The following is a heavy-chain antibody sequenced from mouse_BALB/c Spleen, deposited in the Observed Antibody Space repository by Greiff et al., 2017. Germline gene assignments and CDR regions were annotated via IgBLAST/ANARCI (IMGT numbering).Heavy chain of an antibody. J-gene: IGHJ4*01. D-gene: IGHD2-12*01. CDR2: INPSTGYT. CDR1: GYTFTSYW. CDR3: ARALLGHARDY. Sequence: QVQLQQSGAELAKPGASVKMSCKASGYTFTSYWMHWVKQRPGQGLEWIGYINPSTGYTEYNQKFKDKATLTADKSSSTAYMQLSSLTSEDSAVYYCARALLGHARDYWGQGTAVTASA. V-gene: IGHV1-7*01.